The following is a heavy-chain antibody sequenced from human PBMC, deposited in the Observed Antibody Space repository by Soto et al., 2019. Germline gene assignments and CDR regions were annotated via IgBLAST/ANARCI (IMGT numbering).Heavy chain of an antibody. D-gene: IGHD6-13*01. V-gene: IGHV3-48*02. CDR3: ARDQGAALLEGVYDY. J-gene: IGHJ4*02. CDR2: ISSSSSTI. CDR1: GFTFSSYS. Sequence: GGSLRLSCAASGFTFSSYSMNWVRQAPGKGLEWVSYISSSSSTIYYADSVKGRFTISRDNAKNSLYLQMNSLRDEDTAVYYCARDQGAALLEGVYDYWGQGTLVTVSS.